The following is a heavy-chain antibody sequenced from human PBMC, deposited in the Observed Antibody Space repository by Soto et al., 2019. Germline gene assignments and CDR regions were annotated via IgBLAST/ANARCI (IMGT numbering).Heavy chain of an antibody. D-gene: IGHD3-22*01. CDR1: GYTFSTYS. Sequence: AAVKVSCKASGYTFSTYSISWVRPAPGQGLEWMGWISGYDGKTGYAQKFQGRVTMTTDTSTSTAYMELRSLGSDDSAVFYCARFRIVDPRPLDFWSRGTPAPFSS. J-gene: IGHJ4*02. CDR3: ARFRIVDPRPLDF. CDR2: ISGYDGKT. V-gene: IGHV1-18*01.